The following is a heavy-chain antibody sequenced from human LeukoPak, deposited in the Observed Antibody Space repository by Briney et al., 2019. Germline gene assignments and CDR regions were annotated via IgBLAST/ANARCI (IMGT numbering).Heavy chain of an antibody. V-gene: IGHV4-59*01. D-gene: IGHD1-26*01. CDR3: ARMYSGTSYYFDY. CDR1: GVSISTYY. CDR2: FSYRGRT. J-gene: IGHJ4*02. Sequence: SETLSLTCSVSGVSISTYYWIWIRQPPAKGLEWMGFFSYRGRTKYNPSLKSRVTMSVDTSKNQFSLKLSSVTAADTAVYYCARMYSGTSYYFDYWGQGTLVTVSS.